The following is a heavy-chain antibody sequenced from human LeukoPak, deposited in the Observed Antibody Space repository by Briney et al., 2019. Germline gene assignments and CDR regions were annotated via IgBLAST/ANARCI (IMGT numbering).Heavy chain of an antibody. CDR2: INYSGNT. V-gene: IGHV4-39*01. CDR1: GGSISSSSYY. D-gene: IGHD2-8*01. Sequence: KPSETLSLTCTVSGGSISSSSYYWGWIRQPPGKGLEWIGSINYSGNTHYNPSLKSRVTMSVDTSKNQLSLKLSSVTATDTAVYYCARHRYGTFDYWGQGTLVTVSS. J-gene: IGHJ4*02. CDR3: ARHRYGTFDY.